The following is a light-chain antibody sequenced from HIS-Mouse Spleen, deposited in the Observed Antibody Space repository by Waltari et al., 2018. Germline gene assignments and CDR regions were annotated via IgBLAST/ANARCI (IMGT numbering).Light chain of an antibody. CDR3: QQYGSSLRT. Sequence: EIVLTQSPGTLSLSPGERATLSCRASQSVSSSYLAWYQQKPGQAPRLLIYGASSRATGIPDRFSGSGSGTDFTLTISRLEPEDFAVYYCQQYGSSLRTFGQVTKVEIK. CDR2: GAS. V-gene: IGKV3-20*01. CDR1: QSVSSSY. J-gene: IGKJ1*01.